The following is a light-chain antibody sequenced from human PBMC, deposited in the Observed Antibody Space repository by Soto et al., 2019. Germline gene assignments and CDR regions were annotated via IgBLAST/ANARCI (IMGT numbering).Light chain of an antibody. V-gene: IGKV3-20*01. Sequence: EIVLTQSPGALSLSPGERATLSCSASQSVRSSNLAWFQQKPGQAPRLLIFDASFRGTGIPDRFSGSGSGADFTLTISRLEADDFAVYYCQHYGTSTWTFGQGTKVDIK. CDR2: DAS. CDR1: QSVRSSN. CDR3: QHYGTSTWT. J-gene: IGKJ1*01.